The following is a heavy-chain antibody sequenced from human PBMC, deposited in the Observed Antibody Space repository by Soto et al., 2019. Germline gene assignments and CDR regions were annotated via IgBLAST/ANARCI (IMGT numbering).Heavy chain of an antibody. J-gene: IGHJ6*02. CDR3: ARQSEYYYASGRAAPLYGMDV. D-gene: IGHD3-10*01. Sequence: PGGSLRLSCAASGFTFSKYAMTWARQAPGKGLEWVSVIYSGGSTYYADSVKGRFTISRDNSKNTLYLQMNSLRAEDTAVYYCARQSEYYYASGRAAPLYGMDVWGQGTTVTVSS. V-gene: IGHV3-66*04. CDR1: GFTFSKYA. CDR2: IYSGGST.